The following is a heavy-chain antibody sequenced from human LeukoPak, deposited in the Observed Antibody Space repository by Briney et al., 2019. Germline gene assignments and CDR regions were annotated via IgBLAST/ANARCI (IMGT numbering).Heavy chain of an antibody. CDR1: GFSFIDYA. D-gene: IGHD5-12*01. CDR3: ARGRYSGSYYPGED. CDR2: ITVESDVI. J-gene: IGHJ4*02. Sequence: PGGSLRLSCAASGFSFIDYAMNWVRQAPGKGLEWISYITVESDVIHYADSVKGRFTISRDNAKKSLYLQMNSLRAEDTAAYYCARGRYSGSYYPGEDWGQGTLVTVSS. V-gene: IGHV3-48*01.